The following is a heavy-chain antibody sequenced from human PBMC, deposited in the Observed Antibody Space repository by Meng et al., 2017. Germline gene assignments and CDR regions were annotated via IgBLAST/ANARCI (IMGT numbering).Heavy chain of an antibody. V-gene: IGHV3-19*01. Sequence: GESLKISCAASGFTFSNSDMNWVRQAPGKGLEWVSGVSWNGSRTHYADSVKGRFIISRDNSRNFLYQQMNSLRPEDTAVYYCARLVPLGVRGVVPSYGMDVWGQGTTVTVSS. CDR1: GFTFSNSD. D-gene: IGHD3-10*01. CDR2: VSWNGSRT. J-gene: IGHJ6*02. CDR3: ARLVPLGVRGVVPSYGMDV.